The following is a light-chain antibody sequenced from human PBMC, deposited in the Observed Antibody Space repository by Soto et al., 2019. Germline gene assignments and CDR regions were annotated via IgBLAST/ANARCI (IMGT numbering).Light chain of an antibody. J-gene: IGKJ4*01. V-gene: IGKV3-15*01. Sequence: EIVLTQSPGTLSLSPGERATLSCRASHTVSSSDLAWYQQEPGQAPRFLTSGASTRATGIPARFSGRGSGTEFTLTISSLQSEDFAVYCCQEYDNWPLTVGGGAKG. CDR3: QEYDNWPLT. CDR2: GAS. CDR1: HTVSSSD.